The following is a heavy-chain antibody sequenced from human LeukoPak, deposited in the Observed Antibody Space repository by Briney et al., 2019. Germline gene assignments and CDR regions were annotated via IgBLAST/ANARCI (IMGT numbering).Heavy chain of an antibody. V-gene: IGHV4-4*02. CDR2: VNLQGST. Sequence: SETLSLTCGVSGGSITNTNYWTWVRQPPGKGLEWIGEVNLQGSTNYNPSLMGRVAISVDTSENHISLQLTSVTAADTAVYYCARHTWLGGGHYGMDVWGQGTTVTVSS. D-gene: IGHD3-16*01. CDR1: GGSITNTNY. J-gene: IGHJ6*02. CDR3: ARHTWLGGGHYGMDV.